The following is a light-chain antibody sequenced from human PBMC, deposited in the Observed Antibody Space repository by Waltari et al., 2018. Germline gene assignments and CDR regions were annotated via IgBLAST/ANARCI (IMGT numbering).Light chain of an antibody. CDR1: TSNIGTYY. CDR3: QSYDSSLDSGL. CDR2: ENN. Sequence: QSVLTQPPSVSGAPGQRVTISCTGSTSNIGTYYVQWYQQLPGTAPKLLMYENNKRPSGVSDRFSGSQSGTSASLTITGLQSEDEADYYCQSYDSSLDSGLFGGGTRLTVL. V-gene: IGLV1-40*01. J-gene: IGLJ7*01.